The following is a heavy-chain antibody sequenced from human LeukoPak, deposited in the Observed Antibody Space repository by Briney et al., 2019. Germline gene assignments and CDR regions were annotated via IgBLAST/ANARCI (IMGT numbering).Heavy chain of an antibody. CDR1: GGSFSGYY. CDR3: ARGRGYSSSWYYYYGVDV. D-gene: IGHD6-13*01. V-gene: IGHV4-34*01. CDR2: INHSGST. Sequence: PSETLSLTCAVYGGSFSGYYWSWIRQPPGKGLEWIGEINHSGSTNYNPSLNSRVTISVDTSKNQFSLKLSSVTAADTAVYYCARGRGYSSSWYYYYGVDVWGQGTTVTVSS. J-gene: IGHJ6*02.